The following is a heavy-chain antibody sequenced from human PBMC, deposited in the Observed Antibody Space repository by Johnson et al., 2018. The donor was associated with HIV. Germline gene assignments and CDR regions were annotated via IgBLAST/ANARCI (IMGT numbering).Heavy chain of an antibody. Sequence: VQLVESGGGVVQPWGSLRLSCAASGFTFINAWMSWVRQAPGKGLEWVSIIYTGGTTYYADFVKGRFTISRDNSKNTVYLQMNSLRAEDTAVYYCARDGGSKGKGAFDMWGQGTLVTVSS. J-gene: IGHJ3*02. D-gene: IGHD3-16*01. V-gene: IGHV3-66*02. CDR2: IYTGGTT. CDR1: GFTFINAW. CDR3: ARDGGSKGKGAFDM.